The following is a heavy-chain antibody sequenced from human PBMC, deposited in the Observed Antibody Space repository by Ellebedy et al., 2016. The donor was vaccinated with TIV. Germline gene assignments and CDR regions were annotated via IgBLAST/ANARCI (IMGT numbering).Heavy chain of an antibody. Sequence: GESLKISCAASGFTFSDFAMNWVRQAPGKGLEWVAYMTSGFGATYYAGSVRGRFTIFRDNARNSLFLQMNSLRADDTAVYYCGRDLGFYDGARSVRRGALDLWGQGTMVTVSS. CDR1: GFTFSDFA. CDR3: GRDLGFYDGARSVRRGALDL. V-gene: IGHV3-48*03. CDR2: MTSGFGAT. J-gene: IGHJ3*01. D-gene: IGHD3-10*01.